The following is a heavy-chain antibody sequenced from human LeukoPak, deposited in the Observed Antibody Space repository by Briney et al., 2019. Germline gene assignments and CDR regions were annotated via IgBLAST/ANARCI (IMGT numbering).Heavy chain of an antibody. D-gene: IGHD2-15*01. J-gene: IGHJ5*02. V-gene: IGHV3-74*01. CDR3: ARDIVVVVAATPQGFDP. CDR1: GFTFSSYW. CDR2: ISTDGSSA. Sequence: GGSLRPSCAASGFTFSSYWMHWVRQAPGKGLVWVSRISTDGSSAIYADSVKGRFTISRDNAKNTLYLQMNSLRAEDTAVYYCARDIVVVVAATPQGFDPWGQGTLVTVSS.